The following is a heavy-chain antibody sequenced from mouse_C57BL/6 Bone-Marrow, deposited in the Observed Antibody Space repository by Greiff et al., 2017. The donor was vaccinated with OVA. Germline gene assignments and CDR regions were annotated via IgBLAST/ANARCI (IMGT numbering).Heavy chain of an antibody. Sequence: VQLQQSGPELVKPGASVKISCKASGYTFTNYSMTWVKQSHGKGLEWIGGIDPNNGGTMYNQKFKGKATLTVDKSSSTAYMELRSLTSEDTAVYYCASSNSHDYAMDYWGQGTLVTVSA. CDR3: ASSNSHDYAMDY. D-gene: IGHD2-4*01. CDR2: IDPNNGGT. J-gene: IGHJ3*01. V-gene: IGHV1-18*01. CDR1: GYTFTNYS.